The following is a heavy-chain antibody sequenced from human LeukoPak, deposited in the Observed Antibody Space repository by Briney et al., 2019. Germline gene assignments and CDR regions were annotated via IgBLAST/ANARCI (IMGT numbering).Heavy chain of an antibody. CDR1: GGTFSSYA. V-gene: IGHV1-69*04. Sequence: SVKVSCKASGGTFSSYAISWVRQAPGQGLEWMGRIIPILGIANYAQKFQGRVTITADKSTSTAYMELSSLRSEDTAVYYCARINWNDLALGMDVWGQGTMVTVSS. D-gene: IGHD1-20*01. J-gene: IGHJ6*02. CDR3: ARINWNDLALGMDV. CDR2: IIPILGIA.